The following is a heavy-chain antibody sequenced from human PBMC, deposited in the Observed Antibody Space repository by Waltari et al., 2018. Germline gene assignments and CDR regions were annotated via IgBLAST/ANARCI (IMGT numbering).Heavy chain of an antibody. CDR2: ILPIFGVT. CDR1: GDTFSTYP. Sequence: QVQLVQSGAEVKKPGSSVKVSCSASGDTFSTYPITWVRQAPGQGLEWMGGILPIFGVTTYATKFQGRVTITADKSTSTAYLDLSSLRSEDTAVYYCARPRTVTTPHFYYYMDVWGIGTTVTVSS. CDR3: ARPRTVTTPHFYYYMDV. D-gene: IGHD4-17*01. J-gene: IGHJ6*03. V-gene: IGHV1-69*10.